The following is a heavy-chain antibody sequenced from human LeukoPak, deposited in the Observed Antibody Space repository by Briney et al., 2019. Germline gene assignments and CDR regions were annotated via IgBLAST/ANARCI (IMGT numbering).Heavy chain of an antibody. CDR1: GTSISGYY. CDR2: IYYSGST. CDR3: ARKIRAYCSGGSCYLGEPGMDV. V-gene: IGHV4-59*12. Sequence: SSETLSLTCTVSGTSISGYYWSWIRQPPGKELQWIGYIYYSGSTNYNPSLKSRVTISVDTSKNQFSLKLSSVTAADTAVYYCARKIRAYCSGGSCYLGEPGMDVWGQGTTVTVSS. D-gene: IGHD2-15*01. J-gene: IGHJ6*02.